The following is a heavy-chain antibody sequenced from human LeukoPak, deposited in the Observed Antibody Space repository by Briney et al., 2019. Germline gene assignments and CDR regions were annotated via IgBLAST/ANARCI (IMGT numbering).Heavy chain of an antibody. CDR2: IRFDGTSE. CDR1: GFTFSSRW. D-gene: IGHD3-3*01. V-gene: IGHV3-30*02. CDR3: AKTSLSDPSGHYYYMDV. J-gene: IGHJ6*03. Sequence: GGSLRLSCAASGFTFSSRWMSWVRQAPGKGLEWVAFIRFDGTSEFYADSVKARFTISRDNSQDTVSLQLNNLRIEDTALYYCAKTSLSDPSGHYYYMDVWGKGTTVTVSS.